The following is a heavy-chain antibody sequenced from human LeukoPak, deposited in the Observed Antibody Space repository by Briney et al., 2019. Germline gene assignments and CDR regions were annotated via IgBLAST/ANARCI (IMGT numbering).Heavy chain of an antibody. J-gene: IGHJ3*02. Sequence: GGSLRLSCAASGFTFSSYAMTWVCQAPGKGLEWVSVISGSGGTTYYADSVKGRVTISRDNSKNTLYLQMNSLRAEDTAVYYCARGLAFDIWGQGSMVLVSS. CDR1: GFTFSSYA. CDR3: ARGLAFDI. CDR2: ISGSGGTT. V-gene: IGHV3-23*01.